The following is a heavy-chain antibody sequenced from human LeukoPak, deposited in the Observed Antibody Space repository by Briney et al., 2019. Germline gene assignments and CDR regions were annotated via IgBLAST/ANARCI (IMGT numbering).Heavy chain of an antibody. Sequence: AGGSLRLSCAASGFTFSNAWMSWVRQAPGKGLEWVGRIKSKTGGGTTDYAAPVKGRFTISRDDSKNTLYLQMNSLKTEDTAVYYCTTSITIWSWFDPWGQGTLVTVSS. CDR2: IKSKTGGGTT. V-gene: IGHV3-15*01. D-gene: IGHD3-3*01. CDR3: TTSITIWSWFDP. CDR1: GFTFSNAW. J-gene: IGHJ5*02.